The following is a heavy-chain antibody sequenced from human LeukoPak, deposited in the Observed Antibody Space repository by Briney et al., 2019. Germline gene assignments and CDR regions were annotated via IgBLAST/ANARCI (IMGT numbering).Heavy chain of an antibody. V-gene: IGHV4-61*02. CDR1: GRSISSGSYY. J-gene: IGHJ4*02. Sequence: SETLSLTCTVSGRSISSGSYYWSWIRQPAGKGLEWIGRIYTSGSTNYNPSLKSRVTISVDTSKNQFSLKLSSVTAADTAVYYCARGILHDYGDFFDYWGQGTLVTVSS. CDR3: ARGILHDYGDFFDY. D-gene: IGHD4-17*01. CDR2: IYTSGST.